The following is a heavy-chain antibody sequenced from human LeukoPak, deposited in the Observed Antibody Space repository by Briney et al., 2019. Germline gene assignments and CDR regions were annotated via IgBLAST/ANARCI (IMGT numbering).Heavy chain of an antibody. D-gene: IGHD4-11*01. J-gene: IGHJ6*02. CDR3: ARLLSYSNYYYGMDV. CDR1: GYRFNAYW. Sequence: GESLKISCKGSGYRFNAYWIAWVRQMPGKGLEWMGIIYPGDSETRNSPSFQGQVTISADKSISTAYLQWSSLKASDTAICYCARLLSYSNYYYGMDVWGQGTTVTVSS. V-gene: IGHV5-51*01. CDR2: IYPGDSET.